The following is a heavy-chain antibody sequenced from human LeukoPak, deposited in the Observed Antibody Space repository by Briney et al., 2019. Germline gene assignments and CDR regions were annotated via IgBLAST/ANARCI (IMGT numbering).Heavy chain of an antibody. D-gene: IGHD5-18*01. J-gene: IGHJ6*02. CDR2: IYSGGST. V-gene: IGHV3-53*01. CDR1: GFTVSSNY. Sequence: GGSLRLSCAASGFTVSSNYMSWVRQAPGKGPEWVSVIYSGGSTYYADSVKGRFTISRDNSKNTLYLQMNSLRAEDTAVYYCARDRSKRYKTRDGMDVWGQGTTVTVSS. CDR3: ARDRSKRYKTRDGMDV.